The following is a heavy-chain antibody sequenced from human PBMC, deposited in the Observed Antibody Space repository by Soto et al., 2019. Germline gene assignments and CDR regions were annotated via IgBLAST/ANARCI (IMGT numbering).Heavy chain of an antibody. CDR1: GGTFSSYA. J-gene: IGHJ4*02. V-gene: IGHV1-69*13. CDR2: IIPIFGTA. CDR3: ARAPYDILTGYYSGYYFDY. Sequence: SVKVSCKASGGTFSSYAISWVRQAPGQGLEWMGGIIPIFGTANYAQKFQGRVTITADESTSTAYMELSSLRSEDTAVYYCARAPYDILTGYYSGYYFDYWGQGTLVTVS. D-gene: IGHD3-9*01.